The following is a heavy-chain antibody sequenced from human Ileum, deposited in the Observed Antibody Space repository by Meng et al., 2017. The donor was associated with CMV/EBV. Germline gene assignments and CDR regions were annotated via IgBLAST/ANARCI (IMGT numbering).Heavy chain of an antibody. Sequence: IPLKESGPTLVKTKQPPTLTCTFSGFSLITSEVGVHWIRQPPGKALEWLALIYWDDDNRFSPSLKNRLTITKDTSKNQVVLRMTNMDPTDTATYYCAHGRGWLTDYWGQGTLVTVSS. CDR3: AHGRGWLTDY. CDR1: GFSLITSEVG. J-gene: IGHJ4*02. CDR2: IYWDDDN. V-gene: IGHV2-5*02. D-gene: IGHD6-19*01.